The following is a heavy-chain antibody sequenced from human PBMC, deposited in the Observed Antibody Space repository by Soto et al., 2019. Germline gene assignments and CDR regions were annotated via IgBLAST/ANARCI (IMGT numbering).Heavy chain of an antibody. CDR2: IYRSGST. CDR3: ARGKTNYFFDL. Sequence: SETLSLTCVVSGGSISRGDFSWTWIRQPPGKGLEWVGYIYRSGSTYYTPSLRSPVSTSLDKSKNQFSLNLTSVTAADTAGYYCARGKTNYFFDLWGQGHLVTVSS. D-gene: IGHD3-10*01. V-gene: IGHV4-30-2*01. CDR1: GGSISRGDFS. J-gene: IGHJ4*01.